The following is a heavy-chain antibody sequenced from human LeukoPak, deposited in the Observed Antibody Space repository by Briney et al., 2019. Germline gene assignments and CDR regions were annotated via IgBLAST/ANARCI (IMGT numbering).Heavy chain of an antibody. CDR1: GYTFTGYY. CDR2: INPNSGDT. J-gene: IGHJ4*02. V-gene: IGHV1-2*02. D-gene: IGHD2-15*01. CDR3: ASRPDEQLLYYFYY. Sequence: GASVKVSCKASGYTFTGYYMHWVRQAPGQGLEWMGWINPNSGDTKYALKFQGRVPMTSDAPTTAAYMELSSLRSDATAVYYCASRPDEQLLYYFYYRGEGALVTASS.